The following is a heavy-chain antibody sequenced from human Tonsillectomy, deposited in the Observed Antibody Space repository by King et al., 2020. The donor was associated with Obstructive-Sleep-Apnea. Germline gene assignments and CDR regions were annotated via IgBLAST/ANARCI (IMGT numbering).Heavy chain of an antibody. CDR1: GFTFNTYN. V-gene: IGHV3-48*04. Sequence: VQLVESGGGVVQPGGSLRLSCAASGFTFNTYNMNWVRQAPGRGLEWVSYITSRSDAIYYTDSVKGRFTISRDNAKNSLYLQMTSLRAEDTAVYYCARDLVTTTNPPPHYYNYGLDVWGQGTTVTVSS. J-gene: IGHJ6*02. D-gene: IGHD2-8*01. CDR2: ITSRSDAI. CDR3: ARDLVTTTNPPPHYYNYGLDV.